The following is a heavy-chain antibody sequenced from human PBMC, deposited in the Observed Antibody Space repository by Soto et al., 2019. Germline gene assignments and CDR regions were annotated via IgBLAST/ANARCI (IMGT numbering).Heavy chain of an antibody. Sequence: QVHLVQSGAEVKKPGASVKVSCKASGYMFTKSAMHWVRQAPGHRLEWMGWISGDSGNTKYSPKLQDRVTITRDTSASTAYMELSSLRSEDTALYYCARDGVAAGNINFDYWGQGTLVTVSS. CDR2: ISGDSGNT. CDR3: ARDGVAAGNINFDY. V-gene: IGHV1-3*01. J-gene: IGHJ4*01. D-gene: IGHD6-19*01. CDR1: GYMFTKSA.